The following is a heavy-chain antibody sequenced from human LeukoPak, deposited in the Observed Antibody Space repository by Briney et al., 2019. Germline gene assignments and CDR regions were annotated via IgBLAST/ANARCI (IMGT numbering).Heavy chain of an antibody. D-gene: IGHD3-22*01. Sequence: GGSLRLSCAASGYTFSSFSINWVRQAPGKGLEWVSSISVRSNYIYYADSVRGRFTISRDDARDSLYLQMNSLRAEDTAVYYCVRLRRNSDTSGYYYYYDLWGQGTLVTVSS. V-gene: IGHV3-21*01. J-gene: IGHJ4*02. CDR1: GYTFSSFS. CDR3: VRLRRNSDTSGYYYYYDL. CDR2: ISVRSNYI.